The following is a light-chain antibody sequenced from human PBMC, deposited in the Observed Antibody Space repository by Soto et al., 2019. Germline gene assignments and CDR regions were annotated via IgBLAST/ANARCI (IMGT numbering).Light chain of an antibody. V-gene: IGLV1-44*01. J-gene: IGLJ1*01. CDR1: SSNIGSNT. Sequence: QSVLTQPPSASGTPGQRVTISCSGSSSNIGSNTVNWYQQLPGTAPKLLIYRNNQRPSGVPDRFSGSKSGTSASLAISGLQSEDEADYYCAAWDDSLNAGVFGTGTKVTVL. CDR3: AAWDDSLNAGV. CDR2: RNN.